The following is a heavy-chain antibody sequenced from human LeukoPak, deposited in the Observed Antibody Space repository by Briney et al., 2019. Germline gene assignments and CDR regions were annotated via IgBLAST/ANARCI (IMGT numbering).Heavy chain of an antibody. D-gene: IGHD3-10*01. V-gene: IGHV3-23*01. J-gene: IGHJ4*02. CDR3: AKSLSGGGYYFEY. Sequence: GGSLRLSCAASGFTFSNYVMNWVRQAPGKRLEWVSSISGSGGGTNSADSVKGRFTISRDNSRNTLYLQMSSLRAEDTAVYYCAKSLSGGGYYFEYWGQGTLVTVSS. CDR1: GFTFSNYV. CDR2: ISGSGGGT.